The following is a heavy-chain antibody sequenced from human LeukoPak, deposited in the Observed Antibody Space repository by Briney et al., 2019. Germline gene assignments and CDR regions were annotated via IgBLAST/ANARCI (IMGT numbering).Heavy chain of an antibody. Sequence: PGESLRLSCAASGFTFSNVWMSWVRQVPGKGLEWVGRIRRKTDGETTDHAAPVKGRFTISRDDSKNTLYLQMNSLRVEDTAVYYCARGRQCDFWGQGTLVTVSS. CDR3: ARGRQCDF. J-gene: IGHJ4*02. CDR2: IRRKTDGETT. V-gene: IGHV3-15*01. D-gene: IGHD4-11*01. CDR1: GFTFSNVW.